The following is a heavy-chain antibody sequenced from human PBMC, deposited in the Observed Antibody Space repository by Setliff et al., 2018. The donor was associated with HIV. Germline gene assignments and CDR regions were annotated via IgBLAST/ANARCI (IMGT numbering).Heavy chain of an antibody. D-gene: IGHD5-12*01. CDR3: ARQMPIPGIAITPVDY. CDR2: VFYTGFA. J-gene: IGHJ4*02. CDR1: GDSIRGYY. Sequence: KPSETLSLTCTVSGDSIRGYYWSWIRQPPGKGLEWMGYVFYTGFAAYNPSLKSRLTISVDTSKSQFSLTLTSVTAADTAVYYCARQMPIPGIAITPVDYWGQVALVTVSS. V-gene: IGHV4-59*08.